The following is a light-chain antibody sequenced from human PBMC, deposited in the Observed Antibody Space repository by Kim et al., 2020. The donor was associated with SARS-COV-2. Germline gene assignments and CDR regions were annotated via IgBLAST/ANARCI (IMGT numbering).Light chain of an antibody. CDR1: YD. CDR2: HDN. V-gene: IGLV1-40*01. J-gene: IGLJ2*01. CDR3: QSYDRGLGGPA. Sequence: YDLRWYQQLPGEAPRLLIHHDNSRPSGIPDRFSASKSGTSASLVITGLRAEDEADYYCQSYDRGLGGPAFGGGTKVTVL.